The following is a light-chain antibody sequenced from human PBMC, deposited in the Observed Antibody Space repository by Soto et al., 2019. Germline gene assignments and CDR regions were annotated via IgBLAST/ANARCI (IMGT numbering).Light chain of an antibody. CDR2: AAS. V-gene: IGKV1-6*01. CDR1: QGIRND. CDR3: LQDYNYPWT. J-gene: IGKJ1*01. Sequence: AIQRTQSPSSLSASVGDRVTITCRASQGIRNDLGWYQQKPGKAPKLLIYAASSLQSGVPSRFSGSGSCTDFTLTISSLQPEDFATYYCLQDYNYPWTFGQGTKVDIK.